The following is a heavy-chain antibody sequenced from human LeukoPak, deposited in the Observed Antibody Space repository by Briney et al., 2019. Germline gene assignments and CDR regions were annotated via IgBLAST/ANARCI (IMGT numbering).Heavy chain of an antibody. V-gene: IGHV3-7*01. Sequence: GGSLRLFCAASGFTFSSYGMHWVRQAPGKGLEWVANIKQDGSEKSYVDSVKGRFTISRDNVKNSVYLQMHSLRAEDTAIYYCVRDTYRIAVAGSSGLGYWGQGTLVTVSS. CDR2: IKQDGSEK. J-gene: IGHJ4*02. CDR3: VRDTYRIAVAGSSGLGY. CDR1: GFTFSSYG. D-gene: IGHD6-19*01.